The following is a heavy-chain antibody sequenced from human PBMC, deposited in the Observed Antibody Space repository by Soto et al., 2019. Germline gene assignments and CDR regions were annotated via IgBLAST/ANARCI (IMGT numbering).Heavy chain of an antibody. CDR1: GFTFSSYD. D-gene: IGHD6-19*01. V-gene: IGHV3-13*04. Sequence: GGSLRLSCAASGFTFSSYDMHWVRQATGKGLEWVSAIGTAGDTYYPGSVKGRFTISRENAKNSLYLQMNSLRAGDTAVYYCAKGRGAGDYYYYGMDVWGQGTTVTVSS. CDR2: IGTAGDT. CDR3: AKGRGAGDYYYYGMDV. J-gene: IGHJ6*02.